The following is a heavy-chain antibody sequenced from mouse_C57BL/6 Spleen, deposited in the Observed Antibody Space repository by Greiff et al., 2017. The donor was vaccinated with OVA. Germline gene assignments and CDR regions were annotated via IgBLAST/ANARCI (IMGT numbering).Heavy chain of an antibody. CDR3: AREDY. Sequence: QVHVKQPGAELVKPGASVKLSCKASGYTFTSYWMQWVKQRPGQGLEWIGEIAPSDSYTNYNQKFKGKATLTVDTSSSTAYMQRSSLTSEDSAVYYCAREDYWGQGTSVTVSS. CDR2: IAPSDSYT. CDR1: GYTFTSYW. V-gene: IGHV1-50*01. J-gene: IGHJ4*01.